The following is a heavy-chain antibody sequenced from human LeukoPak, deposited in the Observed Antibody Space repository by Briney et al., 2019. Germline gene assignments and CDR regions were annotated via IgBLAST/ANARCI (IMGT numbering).Heavy chain of an antibody. V-gene: IGHV4-38-2*02. CDR1: GYSISSGYY. D-gene: IGHD6-19*01. CDR2: IDHSGST. J-gene: IGHJ4*02. CDR3: ASSGWYEGGID. Sequence: SETLSLTCTVSGYSISSGYYWGWIRQPPGKGLEWTGSIDHSGSTYYNPSLKSRITISVDTSKNQFSLKLSSVTAADTAVYYCASSGWYEGGIDWGQGTLVTVSS.